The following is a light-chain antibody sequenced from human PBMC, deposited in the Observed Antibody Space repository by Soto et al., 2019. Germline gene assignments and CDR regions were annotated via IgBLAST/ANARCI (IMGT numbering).Light chain of an antibody. Sequence: QSALTQPASVSGSPGQSITISCAGTSSDIGGYNYVSWYQQHPGKAPKLMIYEVSNRPSGVSNRFSGSKSGNTASLTISGLQAEDEADYYSSSFTSNTTRVFGGGTKVTVL. CDR2: EVS. CDR3: SSFTSNTTRV. J-gene: IGLJ3*02. CDR1: SSDIGGYNY. V-gene: IGLV2-14*01.